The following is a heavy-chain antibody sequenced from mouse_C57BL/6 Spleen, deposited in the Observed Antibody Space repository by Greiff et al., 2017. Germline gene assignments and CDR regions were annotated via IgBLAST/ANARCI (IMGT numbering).Heavy chain of an antibody. CDR3: AHSSVPAWFAY. Sequence: QVQLKQSGAELVKPGASVKLSCKASGYTFTSYWMQWVKQRPGQGLEWIGEIDPSDSYTNYNQKFKGKATLTVDTSSSTAYMQLSSLTSEDSAVYYCAHSSVPAWFAYWGQGTLVTVSA. J-gene: IGHJ3*01. CDR1: GYTFTSYW. CDR2: IDPSDSYT. V-gene: IGHV1-50*01. D-gene: IGHD3-2*02.